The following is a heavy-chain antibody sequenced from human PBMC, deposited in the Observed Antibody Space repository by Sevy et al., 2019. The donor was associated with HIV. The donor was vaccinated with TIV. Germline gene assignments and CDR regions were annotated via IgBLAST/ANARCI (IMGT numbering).Heavy chain of an antibody. J-gene: IGHJ4*01. D-gene: IGHD3-16*01. Sequence: GGYLRLSCVASGFTFNNFWMAWVRQAPGKGLEWFANIKPDGSESNHVGSVKGRFTISRVNAKNSLYLQMNSLTAEDTAVYYCARDVGGGYFDYWGQGTLVTVSS. CDR3: ARDVGGGYFDY. CDR1: GFTFNNFW. V-gene: IGHV3-7*03. CDR2: IKPDGSES.